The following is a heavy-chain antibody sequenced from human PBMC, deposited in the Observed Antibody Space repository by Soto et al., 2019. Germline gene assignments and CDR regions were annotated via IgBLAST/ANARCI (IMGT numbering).Heavy chain of an antibody. J-gene: IGHJ4*02. V-gene: IGHV3-74*01. CDR3: ASPALGYYDSSGFRY. CDR2: INSDGSST. Sequence: GSLRLSCAASGFTFSSYWMHWVRQAPGKGLVWVSRINSDGSSTSYADSVKGRFTISRDNAKNTLYLQMNSLRAEDTAVYYCASPALGYYDSSGFRYWGQGTLVTVSS. D-gene: IGHD3-22*01. CDR1: GFTFSSYW.